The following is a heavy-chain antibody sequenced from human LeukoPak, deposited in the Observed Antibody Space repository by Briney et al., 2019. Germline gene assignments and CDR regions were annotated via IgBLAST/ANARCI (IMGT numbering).Heavy chain of an antibody. J-gene: IGHJ6*03. Sequence: PRGSLRLSCAASGFTFDDYGMSWVRQAPGKGLEWVSGINWNGGSTGYADSVKGRFTISRDTAKNSLYLQMKSLRAAETALYYCARGGPIHYCYYTDVWGKGATVTVSS. CDR3: ARGGPIHYCYYTDV. V-gene: IGHV3-20*04. CDR2: INWNGGST. CDR1: GFTFDDYG. D-gene: IGHD2-15*01.